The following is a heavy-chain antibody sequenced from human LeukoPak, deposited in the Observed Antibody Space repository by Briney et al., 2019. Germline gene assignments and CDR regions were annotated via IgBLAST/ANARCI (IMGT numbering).Heavy chain of an antibody. V-gene: IGHV3-21*01. D-gene: IGHD3-10*01. CDR2: ISSSSSYI. CDR1: GFTSSSYS. Sequence: GGSLRLSCAASGFTSSSYSMNWVRQAPGKGLEWVSSISSSSSYIYYADSVKGRFTISRDNAKNSLYLQMNSLRAEDTAVYYCARDQEALWFGDPLGGYYYYGMDVWGQGTTVTVSS. CDR3: ARDQEALWFGDPLGGYYYYGMDV. J-gene: IGHJ6*02.